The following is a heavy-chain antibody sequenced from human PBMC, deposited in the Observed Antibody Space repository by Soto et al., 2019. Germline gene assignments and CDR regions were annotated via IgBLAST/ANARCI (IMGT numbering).Heavy chain of an antibody. V-gene: IGHV4-59*01. D-gene: IGHD3-10*01. J-gene: IGHJ5*02. CDR2: IYHSGRT. Sequence: PSETLSLTCTVSGVSISSYYWTWIRHPPGKGLEWIGYIYHSGRTNCNPSLKSRVTMSVDTSKNQFSLKLSSVTAADTAVYYCARDLTIGGFFDPWGQGTLVTVSS. CDR3: ARDLTIGGFFDP. CDR1: GVSISSYY.